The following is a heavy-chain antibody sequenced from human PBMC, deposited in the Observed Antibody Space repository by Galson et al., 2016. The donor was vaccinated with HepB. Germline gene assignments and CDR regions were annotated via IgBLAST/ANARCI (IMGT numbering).Heavy chain of an antibody. CDR2: IYPGDSDT. CDR1: GFSFTNYW. CDR3: ARQWGLIVATGPFDP. J-gene: IGHJ5*02. V-gene: IGHV5-51*01. Sequence: QSGAEVKKPGESLKISCQGFGFSFTNYWIGWVRQMPGKGLEWMRIIYPGDSDTRYSPSFEGQVTISADKSISTAYLQWSSLKASDTAIYYCARQWGLIVATGPFDPWGQGTLVTVSS. D-gene: IGHD6-13*01.